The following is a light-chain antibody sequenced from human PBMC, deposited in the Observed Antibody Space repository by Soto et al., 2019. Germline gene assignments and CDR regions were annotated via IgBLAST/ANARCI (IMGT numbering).Light chain of an antibody. CDR2: EDT. J-gene: IGLJ1*01. CDR3: CAYAGTRTSWV. Sequence: QSALTQPASVSGFLGQSITMSCTGSSSDVGTFNLVSWFQQHPGKAPKLLIFEDTKRPSGVSDRFSGSKSGNTASLTISGLQAEDEADYHCCAYAGTRTSWVFGTGTKLTVL. V-gene: IGLV2-23*01. CDR1: SSDVGTFNL.